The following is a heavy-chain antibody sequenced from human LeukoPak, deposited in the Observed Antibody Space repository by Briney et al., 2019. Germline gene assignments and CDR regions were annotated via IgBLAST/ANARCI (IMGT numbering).Heavy chain of an antibody. CDR1: GFTFSSYA. D-gene: IGHD5-12*01. CDR2: ISGTGGST. CDR3: AKRGGYDPYWYFDL. Sequence: GGSLRLSCAASGFTFSSYAMSWVCQAPGKGLERVSAISGTGGSTYYADSVKGRFTISRDNSKNTLYLQMNSLRAEDTAVYYCAKRGGYDPYWYFDLWGRGTLVTVSS. V-gene: IGHV3-23*01. J-gene: IGHJ2*01.